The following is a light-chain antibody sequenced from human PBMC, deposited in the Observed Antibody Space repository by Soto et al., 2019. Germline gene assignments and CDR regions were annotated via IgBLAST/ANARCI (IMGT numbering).Light chain of an antibody. CDR2: AAS. J-gene: IGKJ1*01. CDR3: QQSYSTPRT. Sequence: EIQMTQSPSSLSSSLGERVTITCRASQSISSYLTWYQQKTGQAPKILIYAASSLHTGVPYRFSGSGSGTDFNLTISSLQPEDFATYYCQQSYSTPRTCGQGTKVDIK. CDR1: QSISSY. V-gene: IGKV1-39*01.